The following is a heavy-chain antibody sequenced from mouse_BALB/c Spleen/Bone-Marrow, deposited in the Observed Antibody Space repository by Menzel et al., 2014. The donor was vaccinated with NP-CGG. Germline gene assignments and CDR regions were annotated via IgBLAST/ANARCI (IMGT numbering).Heavy chain of an antibody. Sequence: EVHLVESGGDLVKPGGSLKLSCAASGFTFSTYGMSWVRQTPDKRLEWVATINSGGGNTYYLDSVKGRFTISRDNAKYTLYLRMSSLKSEDTAMYYCARLGRDYFDYWGQGTTLTVSS. CDR1: GFTFSTYG. CDR2: INSGGGNT. CDR3: ARLGRDYFDY. D-gene: IGHD4-1*01. J-gene: IGHJ2*01. V-gene: IGHV5-6*01.